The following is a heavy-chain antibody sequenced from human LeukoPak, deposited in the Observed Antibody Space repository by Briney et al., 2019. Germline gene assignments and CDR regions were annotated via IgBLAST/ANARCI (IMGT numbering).Heavy chain of an antibody. D-gene: IGHD3-22*01. CDR2: IIPIYGRA. Sequence: SVKVSCTASGGTFSNYDFTFTSYAITWVRQAPGQGLEWMGGIIPIYGRADYPQKFQGRVTITADEFTRTVTMQLSSLSSEDTAVYYCAGFFYDNSNAAFDIWGQGTVVTVS. CDR3: AGFFYDNSNAAFDI. CDR1: GGTFSNYDFTFTSYA. V-gene: IGHV1-69*13. J-gene: IGHJ3*02.